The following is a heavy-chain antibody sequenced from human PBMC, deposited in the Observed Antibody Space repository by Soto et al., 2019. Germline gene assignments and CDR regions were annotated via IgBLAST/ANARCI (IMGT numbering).Heavy chain of an antibody. CDR2: INWNSGSI. CDR3: VKDESINWYSGHFRH. V-gene: IGHV3-9*01. CDR1: GFTFDDYA. Sequence: GGSLRLSCAASGFTFDDYAMNWVRQVPGKGLEWVSGINWNSGSIGYGDSVKGRFAISRDNAKNSLHLQMNSLSAEDTAFYYCVKDESINWYSGHFRHWGQGTLVTVSS. J-gene: IGHJ1*01. D-gene: IGHD6-13*01.